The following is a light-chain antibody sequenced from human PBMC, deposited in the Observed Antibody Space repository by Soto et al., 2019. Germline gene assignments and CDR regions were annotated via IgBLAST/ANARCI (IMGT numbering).Light chain of an antibody. V-gene: IGKV3-20*01. CDR1: QSVSSSY. Sequence: EIVLTQSPGTLSLSPGERATLSCRASQSVSSSYLAWYQQKPGQAPRLLIYGASSRATGIPDTFSGSGSGTDFTLTISTLEPEDFAVYDCQQYGSSPGTVGQGTKVDIK. CDR3: QQYGSSPGT. J-gene: IGKJ1*01. CDR2: GAS.